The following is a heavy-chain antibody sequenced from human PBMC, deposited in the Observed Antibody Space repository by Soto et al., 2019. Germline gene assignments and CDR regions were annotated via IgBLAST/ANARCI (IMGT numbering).Heavy chain of an antibody. V-gene: IGHV1-8*01. Sequence: ASVKVSCKASGYTFTSYDINWLRQATGQGLEWMGWMNPSSGNTGYAQKFQGRVTMTRNTSISTAYMELSSLRSEDTAVYYCARGDCSGGSCIYYYGMDVWGQGTTVTVSS. J-gene: IGHJ6*02. CDR2: MNPSSGNT. CDR1: GYTFTSYD. D-gene: IGHD2-15*01. CDR3: ARGDCSGGSCIYYYGMDV.